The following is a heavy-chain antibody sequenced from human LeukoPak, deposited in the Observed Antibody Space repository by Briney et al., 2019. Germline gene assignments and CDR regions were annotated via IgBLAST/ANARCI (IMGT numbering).Heavy chain of an antibody. D-gene: IGHD6-19*01. CDR2: IRGNGATT. V-gene: IGHV3-23*01. CDR3: AKACHDSGCLIDY. Sequence: GGSLRLSCAASGITFSSHAMTWVRQAPGKGLEWVAAIRGNGATTDYADSVKGRFTISRDNSKSTLYLQMNSLRAEDTAVYYCAKACHDSGCLIDYWGQGTLVTVSS. J-gene: IGHJ4*02. CDR1: GITFSSHA.